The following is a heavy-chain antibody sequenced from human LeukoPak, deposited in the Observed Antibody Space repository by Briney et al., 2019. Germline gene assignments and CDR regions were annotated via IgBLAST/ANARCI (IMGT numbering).Heavy chain of an antibody. Sequence: GGSLRLSCAASGFTFKLYWMHWVRQVPGKRPVWVSRINDDGSDTVYADSVRGRFTISRDDAKNTVYLQMNNLRAEDTAVYYCASSSGTGYYYGMDVWGQGTTVTVSS. CDR3: ASSSGTGYYYGMDV. CDR2: INDDGSDT. V-gene: IGHV3-74*01. D-gene: IGHD6-25*01. J-gene: IGHJ6*02. CDR1: GFTFKLYW.